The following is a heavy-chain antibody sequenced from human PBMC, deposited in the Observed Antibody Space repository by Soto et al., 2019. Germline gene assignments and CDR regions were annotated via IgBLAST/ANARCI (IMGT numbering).Heavy chain of an antibody. CDR2: ISAYNGNT. CDR1: GYTFTSYG. J-gene: IGHJ4*02. Sequence: GASVKVSCKASGYTFTSYGISWVRQAPGQGLEWMGWISAYNGNTNYAQKLQGRVTITADKSTSTAYMELSSLRSEDTAVYYCARDAPYYYDSSGFSPPPSDYWGQGTLVTVSS. V-gene: IGHV1-18*01. CDR3: ARDAPYYYDSSGFSPPPSDY. D-gene: IGHD3-22*01.